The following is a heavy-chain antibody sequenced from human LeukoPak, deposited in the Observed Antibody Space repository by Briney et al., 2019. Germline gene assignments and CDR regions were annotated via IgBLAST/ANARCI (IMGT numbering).Heavy chain of an antibody. J-gene: IGHJ4*02. V-gene: IGHV4-30-4*01. Sequence: SETLSLTCTVSGGSISSGDYYWSWIRQPPGKGLEWIGYIYYSGSTYYNPSLKSRVTISVDTSKNQFSLKLSSVTAADTAVYYCARDRADYYDSSGTSGGGGSWGQGTLVTVSS. CDR1: GGSISSGDYY. D-gene: IGHD3-22*01. CDR2: IYYSGST. CDR3: ARDRADYYDSSGTSGGGGS.